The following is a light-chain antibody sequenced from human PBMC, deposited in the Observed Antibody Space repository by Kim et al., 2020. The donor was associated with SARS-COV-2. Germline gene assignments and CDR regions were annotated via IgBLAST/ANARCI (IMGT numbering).Light chain of an antibody. Sequence: SAAVGDRVTITCRASQSSSSWLAWYQQKPGKAPTLLIHDVSTLESGVPSRFSGSGSGTEFTLIISSLQPDDFATYYCQQYDTCWTFGQGTKVDIK. CDR1: QSSSSW. J-gene: IGKJ1*01. CDR3: QQYDTCWT. CDR2: DVS. V-gene: IGKV1-5*01.